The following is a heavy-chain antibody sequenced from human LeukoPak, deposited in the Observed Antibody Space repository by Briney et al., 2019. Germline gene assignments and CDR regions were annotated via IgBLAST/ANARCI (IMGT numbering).Heavy chain of an antibody. CDR2: IRTEDYDGAT. Sequence: GGSLRLSCAASGFTFGDYAMSWVRQAPGKGLEWVGFIRTEDYDGATDYGASVRGRFTISRDDSKNIAYLQMNSLNTEDTGIYFCTRIFGYYYFYMDVWGKGTTVIVSS. J-gene: IGHJ6*03. CDR1: GFTFGDYA. D-gene: IGHD3-16*01. CDR3: TRIFGYYYFYMDV. V-gene: IGHV3-49*04.